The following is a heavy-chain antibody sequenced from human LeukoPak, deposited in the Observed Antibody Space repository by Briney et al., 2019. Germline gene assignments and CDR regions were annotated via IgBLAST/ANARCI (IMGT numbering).Heavy chain of an antibody. CDR3: AREVVGATPPAFDI. CDR2: INHSGST. D-gene: IGHD1-26*01. CDR1: GGPFSGYY. Sequence: SETLSLTCAVYGGPFSGYYWSWIRQPPGKGLEWIGEINHSGSTNYNPSLKSRVTISVDTSKNQFSLKLSSVTAADTAVYYCAREVVGATPPAFDIWGQGTMVTVSS. J-gene: IGHJ3*02. V-gene: IGHV4-34*01.